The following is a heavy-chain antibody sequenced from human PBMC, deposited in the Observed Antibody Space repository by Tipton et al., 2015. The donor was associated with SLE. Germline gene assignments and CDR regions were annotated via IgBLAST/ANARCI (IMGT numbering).Heavy chain of an antibody. D-gene: IGHD6-13*01. CDR1: GGSFTTYY. Sequence: TLSLTCTVSGGSFTTYYWSWIRQPAGKGLEWIGRIYVSGSTYYNPSLKSRVSFSVDTSKNQFSLKLSSVTAADTAVYFCARATSIAAAGNFYYYYGMDVWGQGTTVTVSS. CDR3: ARATSIAAAGNFYYYYGMDV. V-gene: IGHV4-4*07. CDR2: IYVSGST. J-gene: IGHJ6*02.